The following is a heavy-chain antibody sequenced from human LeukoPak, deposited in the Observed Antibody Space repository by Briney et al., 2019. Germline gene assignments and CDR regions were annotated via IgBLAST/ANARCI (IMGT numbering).Heavy chain of an antibody. CDR2: LYYSGST. CDR1: GGSISSSSYY. D-gene: IGHD4-17*01. J-gene: IGHJ1*01. Sequence: SETLSLTCTVSGGSISSSSYYWGWIRQTPGKGLEWIGSLYYSGSTFYNPSLQSRVTLSVDTSKNHFSLKMNSVTAADTAVYYCAKEIYGDPTGGRFQHWGQGTLVTVSS. V-gene: IGHV4-39*07. CDR3: AKEIYGDPTGGRFQH.